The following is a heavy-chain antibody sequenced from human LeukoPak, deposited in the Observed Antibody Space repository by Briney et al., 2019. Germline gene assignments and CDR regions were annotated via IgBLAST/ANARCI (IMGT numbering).Heavy chain of an antibody. V-gene: IGHV3-74*01. CDR1: GFTFSTYW. CDR3: ARVSSSTTCPDCYYMDV. Sequence: GGSLRLSCAASGFTFSTYWMHWVRQAPGKGLVWVSRIHGDGTFTTSADSVKGRFTISRDNAQNMVYLQMNSLRVEDTAVYYCARVSSSTTCPDCYYMDVWGKGTTVTVSS. D-gene: IGHD2-2*01. J-gene: IGHJ6*03. CDR2: IHGDGTFT.